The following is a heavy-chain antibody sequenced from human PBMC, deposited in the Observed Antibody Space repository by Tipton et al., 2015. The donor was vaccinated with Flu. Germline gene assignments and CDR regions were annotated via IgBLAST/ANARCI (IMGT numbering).Heavy chain of an antibody. Sequence: TLSLTCTVSNDSISTSYWSWIRQSPGKGLEWIGYLYYSGSTIYNPSLKSRVTISVDMSKNQFSLRLTSVTAADTAVYYCAKRDTHSTPMGHWGQGTLVTVSS. CDR1: NDSISTSY. J-gene: IGHJ4*02. D-gene: IGHD5-18*01. CDR3: AKRDTHSTPMGH. V-gene: IGHV4-59*08. CDR2: LYYSGST.